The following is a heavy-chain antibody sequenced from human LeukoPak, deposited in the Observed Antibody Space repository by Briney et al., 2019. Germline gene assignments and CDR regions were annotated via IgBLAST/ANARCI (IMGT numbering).Heavy chain of an antibody. J-gene: IGHJ4*02. CDR3: AKDAFYDSSGFIGH. CDR2: ISSSGSTI. D-gene: IGHD3-22*01. CDR1: GFTFSSYE. V-gene: IGHV3-48*03. Sequence: GGSLRLSCAASGFTFSSYEMNWGRQAPGKGLEWVSYISSSGSTIYYADSVKCRFTISRDNARNSLYLQMNSLRAEDTALYYCAKDAFYDSSGFIGHWGQGTLVTVSS.